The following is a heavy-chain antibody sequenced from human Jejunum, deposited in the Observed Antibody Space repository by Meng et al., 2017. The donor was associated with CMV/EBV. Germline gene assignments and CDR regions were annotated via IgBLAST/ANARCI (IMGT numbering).Heavy chain of an antibody. J-gene: IGHJ5*02. CDR3: ARECLAGACYSSGLVA. CDR2: IAPAFGTP. V-gene: IGHV1-69*15. Sequence: QVQLVQSGPEVKKPVSSVKVACKASGGTFSRDTITWVRQAPGQGLQWMGRIAPAFGTPNYAQQFQGRVSITADESTSTVYMELNSLISEDTALYYCARECLAGACYSSGLVAWGQGTLVTVSS. D-gene: IGHD2-21*02. CDR1: GGTFSRDT.